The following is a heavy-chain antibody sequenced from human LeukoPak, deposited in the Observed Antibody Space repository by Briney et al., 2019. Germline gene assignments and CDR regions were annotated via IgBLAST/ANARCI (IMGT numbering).Heavy chain of an antibody. CDR2: IGVYSGKT. CDR3: AREEFCATSSCYHNWLDP. Sequence: ASVKVSCKTSGYTFTTYGMSWVRQAPGQGLEWMGWIGVYSGKTKYAENFQGRVTMTTDTSTSTAYMELRNLRSDDTAVHFCAREEFCATSSCYHNWLDPWGQGTLVTVSS. J-gene: IGHJ5*02. V-gene: IGHV1-18*01. D-gene: IGHD2-2*01. CDR1: GYTFTTYG.